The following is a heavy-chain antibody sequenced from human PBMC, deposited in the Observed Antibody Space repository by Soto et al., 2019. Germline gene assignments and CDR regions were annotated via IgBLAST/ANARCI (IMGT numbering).Heavy chain of an antibody. Sequence: EVQLAESGGGLVQPGGSLRLSCAASGFTFSDYWMHWVRQAPGKGLVWVSRINSDGTTTSYADSVKGRFTISRDSAKNTLYLQMNSLRAEDTAVYYCTRAQSGNYGSFDYWGQGSLVAVSS. D-gene: IGHD3-22*01. V-gene: IGHV3-74*01. CDR3: TRAQSGNYGSFDY. J-gene: IGHJ4*02. CDR1: GFTFSDYW. CDR2: INSDGTTT.